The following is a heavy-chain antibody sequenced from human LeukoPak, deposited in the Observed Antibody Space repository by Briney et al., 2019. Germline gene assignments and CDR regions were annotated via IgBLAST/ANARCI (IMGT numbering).Heavy chain of an antibody. CDR3: SSGEGYYDSSDYYSAWAFNV. CDR1: GFTFSDYY. CDR2: ISNSGNTI. J-gene: IGHJ3*01. D-gene: IGHD3-22*01. Sequence: PGGSLRLSCAASGFTFSDYYMSWIRQAPGKGLEWVSYISNSGNTIYYADSVKGRFTISRDNAKNSLYQQMNSLRAEDTAVYYCSSGEGYYDSSDYYSAWAFNVWGQGTMVTVSS. V-gene: IGHV3-11*04.